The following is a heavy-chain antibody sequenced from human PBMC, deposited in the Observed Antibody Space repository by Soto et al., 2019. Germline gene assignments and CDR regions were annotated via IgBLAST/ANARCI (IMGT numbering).Heavy chain of an antibody. CDR3: ARGGREYSSSAFDY. V-gene: IGHV1-69*06. CDR2: IIPIFGTA. CDR1: GGTFSSYA. D-gene: IGHD6-6*01. Sequence: SVKVSCKASGGTFSSYAISWVRQAPGQGLEWMGGIIPIFGTANYAQKFQGRVAITADKSTSTAYMELSSLRSEDTAVYYCARGGREYSSSAFDYWGQGTLVTVSS. J-gene: IGHJ4*02.